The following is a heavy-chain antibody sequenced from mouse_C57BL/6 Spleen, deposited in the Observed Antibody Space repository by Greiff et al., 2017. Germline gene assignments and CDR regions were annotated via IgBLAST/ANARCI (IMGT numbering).Heavy chain of an antibody. CDR1: GYAFSSYW. D-gene: IGHD1-1*01. Sequence: QVQLKESGAELVKPGASVKISCKASGYAFSSYWMNWVKQRPGKGLEWIGQIYPGDGDTNYNGKFKGKATLTADKSSSTAYMQLSSLTSEDSAVYFCARPPYGSSFAMDYWGQGTSVTVSS. CDR3: ARPPYGSSFAMDY. V-gene: IGHV1-80*01. J-gene: IGHJ4*01. CDR2: IYPGDGDT.